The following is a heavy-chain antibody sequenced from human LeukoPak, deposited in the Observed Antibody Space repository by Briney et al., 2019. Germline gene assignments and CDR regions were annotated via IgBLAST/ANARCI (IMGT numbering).Heavy chain of an antibody. CDR3: ARGVGSSWFDP. CDR1: GYTFTDYY. D-gene: IGHD6-13*01. V-gene: IGHV1-2*02. Sequence: ASVKVSCKASGYTFTDYYLHWVRQAPGQGLEWMGWINPNSGGANFALNFQGRVTMTRAASISTAYMELSRLTSDDTAVYYCARGVGSSWFDPWGQGTLVTVSS. J-gene: IGHJ5*02. CDR2: INPNSGGA.